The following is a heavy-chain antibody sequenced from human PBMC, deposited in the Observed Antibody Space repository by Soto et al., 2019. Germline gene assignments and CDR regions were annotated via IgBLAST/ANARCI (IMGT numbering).Heavy chain of an antibody. CDR1: GFTFSSYA. CDR3: ARDKGRLRSYYIKYYFDY. D-gene: IGHD1-26*01. V-gene: IGHV3-30-3*01. Sequence: PGGSLRLSCAASGFTFSSYAMHWVRQAPGKGLEWVAVISYDGSNKYYADSVKGRFTISRDNSKNTLYLQVNSLRAEDTAAYYCARDKGRLRSYYIKYYFDYWGQGTLVTVSS. J-gene: IGHJ4*02. CDR2: ISYDGSNK.